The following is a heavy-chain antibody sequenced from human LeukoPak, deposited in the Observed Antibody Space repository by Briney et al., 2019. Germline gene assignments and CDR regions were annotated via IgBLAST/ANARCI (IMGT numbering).Heavy chain of an antibody. J-gene: IGHJ4*02. CDR3: ARDYCSSTSCYTLFGY. CDR1: GYTFTSYG. Sequence: ASVKVSCKASGYTFTSYGIIWVRQAPGQGLEWMGWISAYNGNTNYAQKLQGRVTMTTDTSTSTAYMELRSLRSDDTAVYYCARDYCSSTSCYTLFGYWGQGTLVTVSS. D-gene: IGHD2-2*02. V-gene: IGHV1-18*01. CDR2: ISAYNGNT.